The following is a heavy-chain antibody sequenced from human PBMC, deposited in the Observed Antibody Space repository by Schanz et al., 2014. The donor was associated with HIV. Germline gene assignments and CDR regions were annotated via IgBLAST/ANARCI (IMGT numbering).Heavy chain of an antibody. CDR1: GYTFTSYD. CDR3: ARSGGRGSYYPPPVY. CDR2: MSPNSDNT. J-gene: IGHJ4*02. V-gene: IGHV1-8*01. D-gene: IGHD3-10*01. Sequence: QVQLVQSGAEVKKPGASVKVSCKASGYTFTSYDIHWVRQATGQGLEWMGWMSPNSDNTAYAQKFQGRLTMTGNTPISSAYRELSSRKSEDTAGNSCARSGGRGSYYPPPVYWGQGTLVTVSS.